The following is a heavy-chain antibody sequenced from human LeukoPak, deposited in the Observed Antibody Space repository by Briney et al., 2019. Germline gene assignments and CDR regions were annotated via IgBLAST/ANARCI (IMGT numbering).Heavy chain of an antibody. Sequence: VKGRFTISRDNAKNSLYLQMNSLRAEDTAVYYCARIRDTAMVTYDRWGQGTLVTVSS. V-gene: IGHV3-48*03. J-gene: IGHJ5*02. D-gene: IGHD5-18*01. CDR3: ARIRDTAMVTYDR.